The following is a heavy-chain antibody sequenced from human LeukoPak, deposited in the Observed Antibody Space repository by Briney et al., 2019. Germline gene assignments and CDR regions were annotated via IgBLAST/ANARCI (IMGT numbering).Heavy chain of an antibody. V-gene: IGHV3-23*01. CDR1: GFTFSSYA. CDR3: ARRAGWRHSSSWYRGSLALDY. Sequence: GGSLRLSCVASGFTFSSYAMGWVRQAPGKRPEWVSSLTDSGGTTYYVDSVKGRFTISRDNSKNTLYLHMNSLRAEDTAMYYCARRAGWRHSSSWYRGSLALDYWGQGTLVTVSS. J-gene: IGHJ4*02. CDR2: LTDSGGTT. D-gene: IGHD6-13*01.